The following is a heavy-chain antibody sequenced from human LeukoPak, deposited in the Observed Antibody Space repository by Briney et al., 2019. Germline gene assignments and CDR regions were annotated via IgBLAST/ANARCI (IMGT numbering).Heavy chain of an antibody. D-gene: IGHD3-22*01. CDR2: IYSGGDT. J-gene: IGHJ4*02. Sequence: GSLRLSCAASGFTGSSKYMTWVRQAPGKGLEWLSVIYSGGDTYYADLVRGRFTISRDNSKNMVFLQMRSLRAEDTAVYYCVRDRSASSDYYALGYWGQGTLVTVSS. V-gene: IGHV3-66*01. CDR1: GFTGSSKY. CDR3: VRDRSASSDYYALGY.